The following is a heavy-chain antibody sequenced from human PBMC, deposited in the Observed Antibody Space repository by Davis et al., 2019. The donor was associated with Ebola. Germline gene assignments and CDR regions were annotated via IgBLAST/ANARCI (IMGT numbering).Heavy chain of an antibody. CDR2: ISYDGSNK. CDR1: GFTFSSYG. Sequence: PGGSLRLSCAASGFTFSSYGMHWVRQAPGKGLEWVAVISYDGSNKYYADSVKGRFTISRDNSKNTLYLQMNSLRAEDTAVYYCAKEELYSYQYFDYWGQGTLVTVSS. D-gene: IGHD5-18*01. V-gene: IGHV3-30*18. CDR3: AKEELYSYQYFDY. J-gene: IGHJ4*02.